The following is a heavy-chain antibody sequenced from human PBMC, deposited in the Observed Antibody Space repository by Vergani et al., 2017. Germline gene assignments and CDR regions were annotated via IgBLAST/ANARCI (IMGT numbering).Heavy chain of an antibody. Sequence: EVQLLESGGGLVQPGGSLRLSCAASGFTFSSYAMSWVRQAPGKGLEWVSAISGSGGSTYYADSVKGRFTISRDNSKNTLYLQMNSLRAEDTAVYYCAKGEYCTNGVCDWLDYWGQGTLVTVSS. CDR3: AKGEYCTNGVCDWLDY. CDR1: GFTFSSYA. D-gene: IGHD2-8*01. CDR2: ISGSGGST. J-gene: IGHJ4*02. V-gene: IGHV3-23*01.